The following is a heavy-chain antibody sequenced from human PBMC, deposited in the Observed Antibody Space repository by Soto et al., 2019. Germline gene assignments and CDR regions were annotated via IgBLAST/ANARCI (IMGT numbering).Heavy chain of an antibody. CDR2: IGSGGST. Sequence: GGSLRLSCAASGFTFSSYAMSWVRQAPGKGLDWVSTIGSGGSTYYADSVRGRFTISRDNSKNTLYLQMNSLRAEDTAVYYCAKERWAAAGTPTLDYWGQGTLVTVSS. J-gene: IGHJ4*02. CDR3: AKERWAAAGTPTLDY. V-gene: IGHV3-23*01. D-gene: IGHD6-13*01. CDR1: GFTFSSYA.